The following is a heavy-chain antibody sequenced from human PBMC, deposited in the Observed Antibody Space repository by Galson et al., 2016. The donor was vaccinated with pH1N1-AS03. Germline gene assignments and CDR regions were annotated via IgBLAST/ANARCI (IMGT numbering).Heavy chain of an antibody. Sequence: PALVKPPQTLTLTCTFSGFSLSTSGVGVGWIRQPPGKALEWLALIYWDDDKRYSPSLKSRLTITKDTSKNQVVLTMTNMDPVDTATYYCAQSDYGDYVDYFDYWGQGTLATAPS. CDR2: IYWDDDK. CDR3: AQSDYGDYVDYFDY. V-gene: IGHV2-5*02. J-gene: IGHJ4*02. D-gene: IGHD4-17*01. CDR1: GFSLSTSGVG.